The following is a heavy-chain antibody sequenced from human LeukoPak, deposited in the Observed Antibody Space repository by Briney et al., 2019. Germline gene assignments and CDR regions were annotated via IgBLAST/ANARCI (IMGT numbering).Heavy chain of an antibody. V-gene: IGHV3-21*01. J-gene: IGHJ4*02. CDR1: GFTFSSSS. CDR3: AREVLPAAMGIDY. Sequence: GGSLRLSCAASGFTFSSSSMSWVRQAPGKGLEWVSSISSSSSYIYYADSLKGRFTISRDNAKNSLYLQMNSLRAEDTAVYYCAREVLPAAMGIDYWGQGTLVTVSS. CDR2: ISSSSSYI. D-gene: IGHD2-2*01.